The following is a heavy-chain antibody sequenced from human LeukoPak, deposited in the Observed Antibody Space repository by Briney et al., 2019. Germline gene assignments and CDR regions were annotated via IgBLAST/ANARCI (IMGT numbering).Heavy chain of an antibody. CDR3: ARDRGRWLQFP. D-gene: IGHD5-24*01. Sequence: GGSLRLSCAASGFTFSSYWMHWVRQAPGKGLVWVSRINSDGSSTIYADSVKGRFTSSRDNAKNTLYLQMNSLRAEDTAVYYCARDRGRWLQFPWGQGTLVTVSS. CDR2: INSDGSST. J-gene: IGHJ5*02. CDR1: GFTFSSYW. V-gene: IGHV3-74*01.